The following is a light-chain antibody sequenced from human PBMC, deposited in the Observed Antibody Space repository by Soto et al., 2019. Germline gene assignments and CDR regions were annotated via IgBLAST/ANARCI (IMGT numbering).Light chain of an antibody. J-gene: IGLJ1*01. CDR3: QSYDSSLSGYV. V-gene: IGLV1-40*01. CDR1: SSNIGAGYD. CDR2: GNS. Sequence: QYVMTEPPSGCGAPGQRVTISCNGSSSNIGAGYDVHWYQQLPGTAPKLLIYGNSNRPSGVPDRFSGSKSGTSASLAITGLQAEDEADYYCQSYDSSLSGYVFGTGTKVTVL.